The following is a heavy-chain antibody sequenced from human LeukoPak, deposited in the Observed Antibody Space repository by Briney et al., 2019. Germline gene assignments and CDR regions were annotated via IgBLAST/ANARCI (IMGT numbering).Heavy chain of an antibody. CDR2: INPNSGGT. CDR1: GYTFAGYY. Sequence: ASVKVSCKASGYTFAGYYMHWVRQAPGQGLEWMGWINPNSGGTNYAQKFQGRVTMTRDTSISTAYMELSRLRSDDTAVYYCAHSYDFWIGLYMDVWGKGTTVTVSS. CDR3: AHSYDFWIGLYMDV. D-gene: IGHD3-3*01. J-gene: IGHJ6*03. V-gene: IGHV1-2*02.